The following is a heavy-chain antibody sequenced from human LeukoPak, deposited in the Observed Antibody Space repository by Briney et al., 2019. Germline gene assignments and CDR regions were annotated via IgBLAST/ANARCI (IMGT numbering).Heavy chain of an antibody. V-gene: IGHV1-18*04. CDR1: GYTFPRYG. J-gene: IGHJ3*02. CDR3: ARGGPSYGSGSDAFDI. CDR2: ISAYNGNT. D-gene: IGHD3-10*01. Sequence: ASVTVSCKASGYTFPRYGISWVRPAAGQGLAWMGWISAYNGNTNYAQKLQGRVTMTTDKSTSTAYMELRSLRSDDTAVYYWARGGPSYGSGSDAFDIWGQGTMVTVSS.